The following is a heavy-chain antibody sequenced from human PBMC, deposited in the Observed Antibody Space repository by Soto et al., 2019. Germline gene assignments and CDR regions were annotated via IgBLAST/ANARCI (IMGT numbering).Heavy chain of an antibody. CDR3: SRRISPTPYYGSGKGAFDI. D-gene: IGHD3-10*01. CDR1: GYSFTSYW. CDR2: IYPGDSDT. V-gene: IGHV5-51*01. J-gene: IGHJ3*02. Sequence: GESLKISCKGSGYSFTSYWIGWVRQMPGKGLEWMGIIYPGDSDTRYSPSFQGQVTISADKSISTAYLKWSSLKASDTAIYYCSRRISPTPYYGSGKGAFDIWGQGTMVTVSS.